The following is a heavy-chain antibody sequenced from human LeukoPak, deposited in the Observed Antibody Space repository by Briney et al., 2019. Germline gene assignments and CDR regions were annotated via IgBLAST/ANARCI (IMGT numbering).Heavy chain of an antibody. CDR3: AREFYYESSAYGFEY. Sequence: GASVKVSCKASGYTLTSYYMHWVRQAPGQGLEWMGIINPSGGSTSYAQKFQGRVTMTRDTSTSTVYMELSSLRSEDTAVYYCAREFYYESSAYGFEYWGQGTLVTVSS. V-gene: IGHV1-46*01. J-gene: IGHJ4*02. CDR2: INPSGGST. D-gene: IGHD3-22*01. CDR1: GYTLTSYY.